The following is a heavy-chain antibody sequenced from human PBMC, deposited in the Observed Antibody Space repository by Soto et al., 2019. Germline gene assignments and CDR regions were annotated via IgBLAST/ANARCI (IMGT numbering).Heavy chain of an antibody. Sequence: SATLSLTCSVSGGSIAIGGYYWSWIRRHPGKGLEWIGYIYYSGRTYYNPSLKSRLTISVDTSKNQFSLRLSSVTAADTAVYYCARVKDYYISIDDWGLGTLVTVSS. D-gene: IGHD3-9*01. J-gene: IGHJ4*02. V-gene: IGHV4-31*03. CDR1: GGSIAIGGYY. CDR3: ARVKDYYISIDD. CDR2: IYYSGRT.